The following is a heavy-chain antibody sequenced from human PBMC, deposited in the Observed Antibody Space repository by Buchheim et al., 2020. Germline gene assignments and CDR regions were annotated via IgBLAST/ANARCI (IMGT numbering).Heavy chain of an antibody. Sequence: QVQLVQSGAEVKKPGASVKVSCKASGYTFTGYYMHWVRQAPGQGLEWMGWINPNCGGTNYAQKFQGWVTMTRDTSISTAYMELSRLRSDDTAVYYCARDGTFNLEWSIDYYGMDVWGQGTT. D-gene: IGHD3-3*01. CDR3: ARDGTFNLEWSIDYYGMDV. CDR2: INPNCGGT. J-gene: IGHJ6*02. CDR1: GYTFTGYY. V-gene: IGHV1-2*04.